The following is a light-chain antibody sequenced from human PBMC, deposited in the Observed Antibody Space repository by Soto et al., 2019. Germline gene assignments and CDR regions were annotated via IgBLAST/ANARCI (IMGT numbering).Light chain of an antibody. CDR3: QHYNSYSEA. CDR2: GAS. V-gene: IGKV3-20*01. Sequence: IVLRQSPGTLSLSPGERATLSCRASQSVSNNYLAWYQQKPGQAPRLLIYGASNRATGIPDRFSGSGSGTEFTLTISSLQPDDFATYYCQHYNSYSEAFGQGTKVDI. CDR1: QSVSNNY. J-gene: IGKJ1*01.